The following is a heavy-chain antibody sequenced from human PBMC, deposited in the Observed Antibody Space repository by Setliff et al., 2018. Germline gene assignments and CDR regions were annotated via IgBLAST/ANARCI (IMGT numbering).Heavy chain of an antibody. CDR2: IYPGDSDT. J-gene: IGHJ3*01. Sequence: GASLKISCKGSGNTFTNYWIGWVRQMPGKGLEWMGIIYPGDSDTRYSPSFQGQVIISVDKSISTAYLQWSSLKASDTAIYYCAKTYNWNSYDTFDLWGQGTMVTVSS. D-gene: IGHD1-7*01. V-gene: IGHV5-51*01. CDR1: GNTFTNYW. CDR3: AKTYNWNSYDTFDL.